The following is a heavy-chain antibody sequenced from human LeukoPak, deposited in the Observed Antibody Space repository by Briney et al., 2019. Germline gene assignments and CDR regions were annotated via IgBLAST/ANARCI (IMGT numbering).Heavy chain of an antibody. Sequence: GGSLRLSCAASGFTVSSNYMSWVRQAPGKGLEWVSVIYSGGSTYYADSVKGRFTISRDNSKNTLYLQMNSLRAEDTAVYYCARGRRGYSYGLRFDYWGQGTLVTVSS. V-gene: IGHV3-53*01. J-gene: IGHJ4*02. CDR2: IYSGGST. CDR1: GFTVSSNY. CDR3: ARGRRGYSYGLRFDY. D-gene: IGHD5-18*01.